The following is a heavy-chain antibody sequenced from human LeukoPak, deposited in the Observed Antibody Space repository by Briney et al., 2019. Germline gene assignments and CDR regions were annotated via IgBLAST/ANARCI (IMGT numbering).Heavy chain of an antibody. D-gene: IGHD3-22*01. V-gene: IGHV3-48*03. Sequence: PGGSLRLSCVASGFPFINFAMNWVRQAPGKGLEWVAYFAGSDTTTYYADSVKGRFTISRDNARNSLYLQMNSPRAEDTALYYCTTLGYHLDSWGQGTLVTVSS. CDR3: TTLGYHLDS. CDR1: GFPFINFA. J-gene: IGHJ4*02. CDR2: FAGSDTTT.